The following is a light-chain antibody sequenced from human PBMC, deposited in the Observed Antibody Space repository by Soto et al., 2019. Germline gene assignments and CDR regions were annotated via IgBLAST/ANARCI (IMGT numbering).Light chain of an antibody. Sequence: EIVLTHSPGTLSLSPVERATLXGKASQTVSSTFLAWYQQKPGQAPRLLIYGASTRATGIPARFSGSGSGTEFTLTISSLQSEDFAVYYCQQYNNWPPITFGQGTRLEIK. CDR1: QTVSST. CDR2: GAS. V-gene: IGKV3-15*01. J-gene: IGKJ5*01. CDR3: QQYNNWPPIT.